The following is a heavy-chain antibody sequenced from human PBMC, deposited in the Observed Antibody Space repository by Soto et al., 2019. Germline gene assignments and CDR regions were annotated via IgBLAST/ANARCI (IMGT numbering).Heavy chain of an antibody. CDR3: ARGLGYSSSWYPYYYGMDV. D-gene: IGHD6-13*01. V-gene: IGHV1-69*13. Sequence: GASVKVSCKASGGTFSSYAISWVRQAPGQGLEWMGGIIPIFGTANYAQKFQGRVTITADESTSTAYMELSSLRSEDTAVYYCARGLGYSSSWYPYYYGMDVWGQGTTVTVSS. CDR2: IIPIFGTA. CDR1: GGTFSSYA. J-gene: IGHJ6*02.